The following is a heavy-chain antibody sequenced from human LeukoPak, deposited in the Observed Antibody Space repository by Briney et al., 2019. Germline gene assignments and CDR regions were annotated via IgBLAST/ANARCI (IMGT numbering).Heavy chain of an antibody. J-gene: IGHJ4*02. CDR3: ARWGFGWSFDF. D-gene: IGHD6-19*01. CDR1: GDSVSSNNAA. CDR2: TYYRSKWYN. V-gene: IGHV6-1*01. Sequence: PSQTLSLTCAISGDSVSSNNAAWGWIRQSPSRGLEWLARTYYRSKWYNDYAVSVESRIIVNPDTSKNLLSLQPRSVTPEDTAVYYCARWGFGWSFDFWGRGTLVTVSS.